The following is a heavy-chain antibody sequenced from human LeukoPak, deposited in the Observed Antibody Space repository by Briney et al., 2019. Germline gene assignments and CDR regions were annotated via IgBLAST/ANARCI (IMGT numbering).Heavy chain of an antibody. CDR1: GFTFDDYA. CDR2: ISWNSGSI. V-gene: IGHV3-9*01. D-gene: IGHD4-17*01. CDR3: AKDMRLRTTVTTIGFDY. Sequence: PGGSLRLSCAASGFTFDDYAMHWVRQAPGKGLEWVSGISWNSGSIGYADSVKGRFTIPRDNAKNSLYLQMNSLRAEDTALYYCAKDMRLRTTVTTIGFDYWGQGTLVTVSS. J-gene: IGHJ4*02.